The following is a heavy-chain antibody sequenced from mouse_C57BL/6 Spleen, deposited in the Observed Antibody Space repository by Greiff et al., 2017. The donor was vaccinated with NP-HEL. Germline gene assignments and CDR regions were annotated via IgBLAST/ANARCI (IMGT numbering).Heavy chain of an antibody. D-gene: IGHD2-4*01. CDR3: ARYKVLRPLYYAMDY. Sequence: EVQVVESGGGLVQPGGSLSLSCAASGFTFTDYYMSWVRQPPGKALEWLGFIRNKANGYTTEYSASVKGRFTISRDNSQSILYLQMNALRAEDSATYYCARYKVLRPLYYAMDYWGQGTSVTVSS. V-gene: IGHV7-3*01. J-gene: IGHJ4*01. CDR1: GFTFTDYY. CDR2: IRNKANGYTT.